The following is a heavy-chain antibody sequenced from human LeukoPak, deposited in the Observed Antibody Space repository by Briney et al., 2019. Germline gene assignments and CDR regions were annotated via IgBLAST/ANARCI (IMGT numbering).Heavy chain of an antibody. V-gene: IGHV3-33*06. CDR3: AKGWPGDDF. CDR1: GFTFSSYG. D-gene: IGHD3-3*01. CDR2: IWYDGSNK. J-gene: IGHJ4*02. Sequence: GGSLRLSCAASGFTFSSYGMHWVRQAPGKGLEWVAVIWYDGSNKYYADSVKGRFTISRDISKNTLYLQMNSLRAEDTAVYYCAKGWPGDDFWGQGTLVTVSS.